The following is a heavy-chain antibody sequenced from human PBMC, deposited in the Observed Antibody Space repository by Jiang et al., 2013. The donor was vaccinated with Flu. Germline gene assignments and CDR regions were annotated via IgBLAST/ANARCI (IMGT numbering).Heavy chain of an antibody. Sequence: AEVKKPGASVKVSCKASGYTFTSYAMHWVRQAPGQRLEWMGWINAGNGNTKYSQKFQGRVTITRDTSASTAYMELSSLRSEDTAVYYCAREGYYYDSSDYFDYWGQGTLVTVSS. J-gene: IGHJ4*02. CDR2: INAGNGNT. D-gene: IGHD3-22*01. V-gene: IGHV1-3*01. CDR1: GYTFTSYA. CDR3: AREGYYYDSSDYFDY.